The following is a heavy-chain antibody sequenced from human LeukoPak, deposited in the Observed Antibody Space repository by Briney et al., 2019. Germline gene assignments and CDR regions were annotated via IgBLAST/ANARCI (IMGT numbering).Heavy chain of an antibody. CDR2: VIPNSGGT. J-gene: IGHJ4*02. CDR1: GYTFTGYY. CDR3: ASFGGYYYDSSGYQRHFDY. D-gene: IGHD3-22*01. Sequence: ASVKVSCKASGYTFTGYYLHWVRQAPGQGLEWMGWVIPNSGGTKYAQKFQGRVTMTRDTSISTAYMELSSLRSEDTAVYYCASFGGYYYDSSGYQRHFDYWGQGTLVTVSS. V-gene: IGHV1-2*02.